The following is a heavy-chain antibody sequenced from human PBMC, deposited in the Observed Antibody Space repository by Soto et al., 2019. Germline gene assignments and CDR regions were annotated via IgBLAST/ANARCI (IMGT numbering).Heavy chain of an antibody. CDR1: GYTFTGYY. CDR3: ARGSRRFDFWSGSNYYYYMDV. J-gene: IGHJ6*03. D-gene: IGHD3-3*01. CDR2: MNPNSGNT. Sequence: ASVKVSCTASGYTFTGYYMHWVRQATGQGLEWMGWMNPNSGNTGYAQKFQGRVTMTRNTSISTAYMELSSLRSEDTAVYYCARGSRRFDFWSGSNYYYYMDVWGKGTTVTVSS. V-gene: IGHV1-8*02.